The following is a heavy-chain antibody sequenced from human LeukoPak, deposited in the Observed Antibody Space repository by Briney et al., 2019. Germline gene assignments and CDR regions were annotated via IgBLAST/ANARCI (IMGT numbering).Heavy chain of an antibody. V-gene: IGHV4-39*01. CDR1: GGSISSSSSY. Sequence: SETLSLSCTVSGGSISSSSSYWGWIRQPPGKGLEWIGSIYYSGSTYYNPSLKSRVTISVDTSKNQFSLKLSSVTAADTAVYYCARRGTVRNWFDPGGQGTLVTVSS. CDR3: ARRGTVRNWFDP. J-gene: IGHJ5*02. D-gene: IGHD1-14*01. CDR2: IYYSGST.